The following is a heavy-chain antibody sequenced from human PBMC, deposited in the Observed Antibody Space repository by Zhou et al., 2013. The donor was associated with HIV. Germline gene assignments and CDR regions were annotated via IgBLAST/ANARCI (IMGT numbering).Heavy chain of an antibody. D-gene: IGHD2-8*02. Sequence: QVQLVQSGAEVHKPGASVRISCKASGYTFSNYYLHWVRQAPGQGPEWMGIINPSSGTVSYAQRLQGRVTVTRNTSTSTAYLELSGLISEDTAVYWRARDGGYCKGGVCSPGYWGQGTLVTVSS. CDR2: INPSSGTV. V-gene: IGHV1-46*01. J-gene: IGHJ4*02. CDR1: GYTFSNYY. CDR3: ARDGGYCKGGVCSPGY.